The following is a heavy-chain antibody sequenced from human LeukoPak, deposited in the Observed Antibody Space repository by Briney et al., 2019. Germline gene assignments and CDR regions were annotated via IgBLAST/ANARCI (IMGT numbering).Heavy chain of an antibody. CDR1: GGSVSSGSYY. CDR3: ARDQCGGGSTSGWFDP. V-gene: IGHV4-61*02. CDR2: IYTSGST. Sequence: SETLSLTCSVSGGSVSSGSYYWSWIRRPAGRGLEWIGRIYTSGSTNYNPSLKSRVTILVDKSNIQFTLKLSSVTAADTAVYYCARDQCGGGSTSGWFDPWGQGTLVTVSS. J-gene: IGHJ5*02. D-gene: IGHD2-21*01.